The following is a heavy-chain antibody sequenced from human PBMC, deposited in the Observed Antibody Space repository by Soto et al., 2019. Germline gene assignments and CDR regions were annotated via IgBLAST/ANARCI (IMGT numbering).Heavy chain of an antibody. Sequence: QVQLVQSGAEVKKPGSSVKVSCKASGGTFSSYAISWVRQAPGQGLEWMGGIIPIFGTANYAQKFQGRVTITADESTSTDYMELSSLRSEDTAVYYCAISTPGIAVAATRRYFDYWGQGTLVTVSS. J-gene: IGHJ4*02. D-gene: IGHD6-19*01. CDR1: GGTFSSYA. CDR3: AISTPGIAVAATRRYFDY. V-gene: IGHV1-69*01. CDR2: IIPIFGTA.